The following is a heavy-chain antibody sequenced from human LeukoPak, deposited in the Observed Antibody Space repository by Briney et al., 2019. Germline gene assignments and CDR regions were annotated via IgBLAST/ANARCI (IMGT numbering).Heavy chain of an antibody. D-gene: IGHD2-15*01. J-gene: IGHJ6*02. V-gene: IGHV3-7*01. CDR3: ARVRGSQCMDV. Sequence: GGSLRLSCAASGFTFSSYGMHWVRQAPGKGLEWVANIKQDGSEKYYVDSVKGRFTISRDNAKNSLYLQMNSLRAEDTAVYYCARVRGSQCMDVWGQGTTVTVSS. CDR2: IKQDGSEK. CDR1: GFTFSSYG.